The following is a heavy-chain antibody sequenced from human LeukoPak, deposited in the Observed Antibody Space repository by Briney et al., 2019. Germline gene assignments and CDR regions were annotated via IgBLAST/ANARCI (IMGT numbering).Heavy chain of an antibody. V-gene: IGHV4-61*02. Sequence: SETLSLTCTVSGGSISSGSYYWSWILQPPGKGLEWIGRIYTSGSTNYNPSLKSRVTISVDTSKNQFSLKLSSVTAADTAVYYCARHALLHGGSYWGQGTLVTVSS. D-gene: IGHD2-15*01. CDR1: GGSISSGSYY. J-gene: IGHJ4*02. CDR3: ARHALLHGGSY. CDR2: IYTSGST.